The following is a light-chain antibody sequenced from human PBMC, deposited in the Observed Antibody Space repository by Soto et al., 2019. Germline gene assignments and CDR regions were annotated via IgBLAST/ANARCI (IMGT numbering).Light chain of an antibody. CDR3: QQYNNWPPWT. V-gene: IGKV3-15*01. CDR1: QSVSSN. Sequence: EIVMTQSPATLSVSPGERATLSCRASQSVSSNLAWYQQKPGQAPRLLIYGASTRATGIPARFSGSGSGTGFTPTISSLQSEDFAVYYCQQYNNWPPWTFGQGTKVVIK. J-gene: IGKJ1*01. CDR2: GAS.